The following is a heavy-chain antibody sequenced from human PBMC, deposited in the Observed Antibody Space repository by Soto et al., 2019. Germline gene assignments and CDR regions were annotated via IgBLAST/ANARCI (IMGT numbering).Heavy chain of an antibody. J-gene: IGHJ4*02. CDR3: AHRDRSTTIDY. CDR2: IYWNDDK. CDR1: GFSLITIGLG. Sequence: GSGPTLVNPTQTLTLTCTFSGFSLITIGLGVGWIRQPPGKALEWLALIYWNDDKRYSPSLKSRLTITKDTSKNQVVLTMTNMDPVDTATYYCAHRDRSTTIDYWGKGTLVTVSS. V-gene: IGHV2-5*01. D-gene: IGHD2-2*01.